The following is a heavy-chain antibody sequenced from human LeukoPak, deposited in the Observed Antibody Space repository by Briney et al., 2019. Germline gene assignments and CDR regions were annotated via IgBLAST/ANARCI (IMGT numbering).Heavy chain of an antibody. J-gene: IGHJ4*02. Sequence: PGGSLRLSCVASGFTFSSYWMHWVRQAPGKGLVWVSRSNSDGSSTVYADSVEGRFTNSRDNAKNTLYLQMNSLRAEDTAVYYCARDGDSTVDFDYWGQGTLVTVSS. CDR2: SNSDGSST. V-gene: IGHV3-74*01. CDR3: ARDGDSTVDFDY. D-gene: IGHD4-23*01. CDR1: GFTFSSYW.